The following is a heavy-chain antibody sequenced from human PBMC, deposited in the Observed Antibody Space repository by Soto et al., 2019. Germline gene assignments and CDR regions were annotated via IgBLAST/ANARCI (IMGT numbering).Heavy chain of an antibody. J-gene: IGHJ1*01. V-gene: IGHV3-9*01. D-gene: IGHD6-19*01. Sequence: GGSLRLSCAASGFTFDDYAMHWVRQAPGKGLEWVSGISWNSGSIGYADSVKGRFTISRDNAKNSLYLQMNSLRAEDTALYYCAKGLRGWYYYFQHWGQGTLVTVSS. CDR3: AKGLRGWYYYFQH. CDR1: GFTFDDYA. CDR2: ISWNSGSI.